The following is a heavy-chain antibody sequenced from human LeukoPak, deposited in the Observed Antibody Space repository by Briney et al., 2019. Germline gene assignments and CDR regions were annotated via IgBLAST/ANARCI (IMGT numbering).Heavy chain of an antibody. J-gene: IGHJ4*02. CDR3: ARGLVPYSSSWYYGY. CDR2: ISSSSSYI. CDR1: GFTFSSYS. V-gene: IGHV3-21*01. D-gene: IGHD6-13*01. Sequence: PGGSLRLPCAASGFTFSSYSMNWVRQAPGKGLEWVSSISSSSSYIYYADSVKGRFTISRDNAKNSLYLQMNSLRAEDTAVYYCARGLVPYSSSWYYGYWGQGTLVTVSS.